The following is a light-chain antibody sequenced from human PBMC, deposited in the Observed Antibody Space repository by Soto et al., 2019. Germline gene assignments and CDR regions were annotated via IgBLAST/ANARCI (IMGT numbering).Light chain of an antibody. J-gene: IGLJ2*01. CDR3: QSFDTRLNSVV. CDR2: GNN. V-gene: IGLV1-40*01. Sequence: QSMVTQPPSASGALGQRVTISCTGSSSNIGAGYDVHWYQQFPGRAPRLLIFGNNNRPSGVPDRFSGSKSGTSAPLDISGLQADDEADYYCQSFDTRLNSVVFGGGTQLTVL. CDR1: SSNIGAGYD.